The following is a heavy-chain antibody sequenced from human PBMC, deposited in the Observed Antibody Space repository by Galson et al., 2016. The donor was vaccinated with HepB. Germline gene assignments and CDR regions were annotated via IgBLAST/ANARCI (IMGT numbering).Heavy chain of an antibody. CDR1: EFTFSSYA. CDR2: ISSDGGGT. J-gene: IGHJ1*01. CDR3: VKREAGYYYGV. V-gene: IGHV3-64D*06. D-gene: IGHD3-10*01. Sequence: SLRLSCAASEFTFSSYAMHWVRQAPGKGLEYVSSISSDGGGTYYADSVKGRFTISRDNSKNTLFLQMRSLRAEDTAVYYCVKREAGYYYGVWCQGTLVTVSS.